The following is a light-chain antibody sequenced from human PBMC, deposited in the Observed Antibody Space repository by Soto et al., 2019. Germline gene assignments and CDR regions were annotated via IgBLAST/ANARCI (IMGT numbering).Light chain of an antibody. V-gene: IGKV3-11*01. Sequence: EIVLTQSPATLSLSPGDRATLSCRASQSVSRSLTWYQQKPGQAPRLLIYDASTRATGIPPRFSGSGSGTDFTLTISSLEPEDLAVYYCQQRSNSFGGGTKVEIK. CDR2: DAS. J-gene: IGKJ4*01. CDR3: QQRSNS. CDR1: QSVSRS.